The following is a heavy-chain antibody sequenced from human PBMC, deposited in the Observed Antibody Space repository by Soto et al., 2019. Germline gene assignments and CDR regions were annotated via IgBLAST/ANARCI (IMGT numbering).Heavy chain of an antibody. J-gene: IGHJ6*02. CDR3: ARDLSXIVVPAAIDYYYYGMDV. V-gene: IGHV3-21*01. CDR2: ISSSSSYI. Sequence: PGGSLRLSCAASGFTFSSYSMNWVRQAPGKGLEWVSSISSSSSYIYYADSVKGRFTISRDNAKNSLYLQMNSLRAEDTAVYYCARDLSXIVVPAAIDYYYYGMDVWGQGTTVTVSS. CDR1: GFTFSSYS. D-gene: IGHD2-2*02.